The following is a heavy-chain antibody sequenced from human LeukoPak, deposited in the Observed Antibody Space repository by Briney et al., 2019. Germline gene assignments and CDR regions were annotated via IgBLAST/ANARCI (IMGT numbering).Heavy chain of an antibody. D-gene: IGHD3-10*01. Sequence: PGGSLRLSCTASGFTFSNYGMNWVRQAPGKGLEWVSFTDTSGNYIYYGDSVKGRFTISRDNAKNLVFLQMNGLRAEDTGVYYCARGRSITLLRGVAMSDGFDIWGQGAMVAVSS. CDR3: ARGRSITLLRGVAMSDGFDI. J-gene: IGHJ3*02. CDR1: GFTFSNYG. CDR2: TDTSGNYI. V-gene: IGHV3-21*01.